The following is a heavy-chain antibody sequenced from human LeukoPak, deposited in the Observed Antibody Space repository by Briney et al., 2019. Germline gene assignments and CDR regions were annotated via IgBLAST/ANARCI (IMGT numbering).Heavy chain of an antibody. Sequence: GGSLRLSCAASGFTLTSYAMSWVRQAPGKGLEWVSGISGGGGSTYYADSVKGRFSISRDNSKNNLYLQMNSLRAEDTAVYYCAKASHYDILTGRHSARLWYFDYWGQGTLVTVSS. D-gene: IGHD3-9*01. CDR1: GFTLTSYA. CDR3: AKASHYDILTGRHSARLWYFDY. CDR2: ISGGGGST. J-gene: IGHJ4*02. V-gene: IGHV3-23*01.